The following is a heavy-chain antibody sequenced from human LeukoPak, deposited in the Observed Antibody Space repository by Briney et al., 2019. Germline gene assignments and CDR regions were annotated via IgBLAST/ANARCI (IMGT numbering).Heavy chain of an antibody. CDR2: IKSKTDGGIT. CDR3: TTERDYDSSGYYIHIGRYYYYMDV. Sequence: GGSLRLSCAASGFTFSNAWMSWVRQAPGKGREWGGRIKSKTDGGITDYAAAVKGRFTIARDDPKNMLYVQMNSLKTEDTAVYSCTTERDYDSSGYYIHIGRYYYYMDVWGKGTTVTVSS. D-gene: IGHD3-22*01. CDR1: GFTFSNAW. J-gene: IGHJ6*03. V-gene: IGHV3-15*01.